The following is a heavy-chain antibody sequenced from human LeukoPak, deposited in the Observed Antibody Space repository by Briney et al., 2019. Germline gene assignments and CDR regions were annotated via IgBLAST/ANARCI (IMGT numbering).Heavy chain of an antibody. D-gene: IGHD3-9*01. CDR3: ATGILTGYSGYSDH. CDR2: ISGNADST. Sequence: PGGSLRLSCAASGFTFSSYAMSWVRQAPGRGLEWVSAISGNADSTYYADSVKGRFTISRDNSKNTLYPQMNSLRAEDTAVYYCATGILTGYSGYSDHWGQGTLVTVS. CDR1: GFTFSSYA. V-gene: IGHV3-23*01. J-gene: IGHJ4*02.